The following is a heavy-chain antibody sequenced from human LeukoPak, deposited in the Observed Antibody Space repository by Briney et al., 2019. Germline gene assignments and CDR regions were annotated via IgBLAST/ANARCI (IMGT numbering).Heavy chain of an antibody. CDR3: AKDRDDIVVVPAATVFDY. D-gene: IGHD2-2*01. CDR2: ISYDGSNK. CDR1: GFTFSSYG. J-gene: IGHJ4*02. V-gene: IGHV3-30*18. Sequence: GGSLRLSCAASGFTFSSYGMHWVRQAPGKGLEWVAVISYDGSNKYYADSVKGRFTISRDNSKNTLYLQMNSLRAEDTAVYYCAKDRDDIVVVPAATVFDYWGQGTLVTVSS.